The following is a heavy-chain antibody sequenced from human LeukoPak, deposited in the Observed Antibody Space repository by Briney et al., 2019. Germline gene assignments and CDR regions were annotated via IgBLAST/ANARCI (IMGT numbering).Heavy chain of an antibody. V-gene: IGHV1-46*01. CDR2: INPSGGST. CDR3: ARNSASGFDY. D-gene: IGHD1-14*01. CDR1: GYSFTSYN. J-gene: IGHJ4*02. Sequence: ASVKVSCKTSGYSFTSYNLHWVRQAPGQGLEWMGFINPSGGSTSYPQKFQGRVTMTRDMSTNIVYMELSSLRSEDTAIYYCARNSASGFDYWGQGTLVTVSS.